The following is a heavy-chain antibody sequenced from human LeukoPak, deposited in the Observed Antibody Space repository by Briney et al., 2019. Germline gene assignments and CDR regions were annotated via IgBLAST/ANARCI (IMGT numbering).Heavy chain of an antibody. CDR2: ISSSGSTI. Sequence: GGSLRLSCAASGFTFSDYYMSWIRQAPGKGLEWVSYISSSGSTIYYADSVKGPFTISRDNAKNSLYLQMNSLRAEDTAVYYCASVGRDYSNYVVHWGQGTLVTVSS. J-gene: IGHJ5*02. CDR1: GFTFSDYY. V-gene: IGHV3-11*01. D-gene: IGHD4-11*01. CDR3: ASVGRDYSNYVVH.